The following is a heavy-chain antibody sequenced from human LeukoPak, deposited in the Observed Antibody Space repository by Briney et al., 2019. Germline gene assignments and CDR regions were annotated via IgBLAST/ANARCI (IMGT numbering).Heavy chain of an antibody. D-gene: IGHD3-3*01. CDR3: ARVIIPEIFGVVLGLDP. Sequence: GGSLRLSCAASGFTFSSYGMHCVRQAPGKGLEWGAVISYDGCNKYYADSVKGRFTISRDNSKNTLYLQMNSLRAEDTAVYYCARVIIPEIFGVVLGLDPWGQGTLVTVSS. J-gene: IGHJ5*02. CDR2: ISYDGCNK. CDR1: GFTFSSYG. V-gene: IGHV3-30*03.